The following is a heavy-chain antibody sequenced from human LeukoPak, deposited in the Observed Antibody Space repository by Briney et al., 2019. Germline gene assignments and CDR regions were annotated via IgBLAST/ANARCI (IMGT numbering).Heavy chain of an antibody. CDR2: IYYTGST. CDR1: GGSISSSTYY. Sequence: KASETLSLTCTVSGGSISSSTYYWGWIRQPPGKGLEWIGYIYYTGSTYCNPSLKSRVTISVNTSKNQFSLKLSSVTAADTAVYYCARVEIAVAGGYYYYYMDVWGKGTTVTVSS. J-gene: IGHJ6*03. V-gene: IGHV4-39*07. CDR3: ARVEIAVAGGYYYYYMDV. D-gene: IGHD6-19*01.